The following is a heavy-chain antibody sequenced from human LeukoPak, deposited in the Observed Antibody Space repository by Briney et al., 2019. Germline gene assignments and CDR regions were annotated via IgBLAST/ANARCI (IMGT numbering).Heavy chain of an antibody. Sequence: QSGGSLRLSCTASGFTLSSCGMSWVRQAPGKGLEWVSGISVGGGFTYYADSVKGRFTISTDNSRSTLYLRMNSLRVEDTALYYCARVKGYSRDGIDYWGQGTLVTVSS. J-gene: IGHJ4*02. V-gene: IGHV3-23*01. CDR3: ARVKGYSRDGIDY. CDR2: ISVGGGFT. CDR1: GFTLSSCG. D-gene: IGHD5-12*01.